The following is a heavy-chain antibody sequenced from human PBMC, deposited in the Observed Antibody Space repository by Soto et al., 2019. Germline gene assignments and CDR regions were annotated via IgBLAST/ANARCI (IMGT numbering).Heavy chain of an antibody. CDR1: GGTFNTYT. J-gene: IGHJ4*02. D-gene: IGHD2-21*01. CDR3: AITYCRDNSCPRDFDF. V-gene: IGHV1-69*02. Sequence: QVQVVQSGAEVKKPESSVKVSCKPSGGTFNTYTVNWVRLAPGHGLKWMGRFIPILDMANYAQRFQDRVTITADRSTFTAYTELNSLTCDDTALYYCAITYCRDNSCPRDFDFWGQGTRVTVSS. CDR2: FIPILDMA.